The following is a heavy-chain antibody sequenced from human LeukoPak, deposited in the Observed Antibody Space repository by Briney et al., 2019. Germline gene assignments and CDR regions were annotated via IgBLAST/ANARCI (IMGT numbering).Heavy chain of an antibody. CDR3: ARGEGPAWYYYDSSGYLDDY. Sequence: PSETLSLTCAVYGGSFSGYYWSWIRQPPGKGLEWIGEINHSGSTNYNPPLKSRVTISVDTSKNQFSLKLSSVTAADTAVYYCARGEGPAWYYYDSSGYLDDYWGQGTLVTVSS. V-gene: IGHV4-34*01. D-gene: IGHD3-22*01. J-gene: IGHJ4*02. CDR1: GGSFSGYY. CDR2: INHSGST.